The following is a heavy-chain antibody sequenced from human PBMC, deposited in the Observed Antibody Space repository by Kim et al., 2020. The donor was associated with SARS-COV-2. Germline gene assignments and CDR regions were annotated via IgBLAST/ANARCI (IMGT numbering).Heavy chain of an antibody. D-gene: IGHD2-15*01. V-gene: IGHV3-30*07. J-gene: IGHJ4*02. Sequence: KGRFTISRDNSKSTLYLQMSSLRAEDTAVYYCARDRGYCSGGSCSGHFDYWGQGTLVTVSS. CDR3: ARDRGYCSGGSCSGHFDY.